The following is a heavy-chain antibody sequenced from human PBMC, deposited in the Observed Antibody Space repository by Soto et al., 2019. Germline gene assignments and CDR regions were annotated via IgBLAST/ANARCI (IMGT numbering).Heavy chain of an antibody. V-gene: IGHV3-9*01. CDR1: GFTFDDYA. CDR2: ISWNSGSI. Sequence: ESGGGLVQPGRSLRLSCAASGFTFDDYAMHWVRQAPGKGLEWVSGISWNSGSIGYADSVKGRFTISRDNAKNSLYLQMNSLRAEDTALYYCAKAGQSVVVVAATKAYFDYWGQGTLVTVSS. J-gene: IGHJ4*02. D-gene: IGHD2-15*01. CDR3: AKAGQSVVVVAATKAYFDY.